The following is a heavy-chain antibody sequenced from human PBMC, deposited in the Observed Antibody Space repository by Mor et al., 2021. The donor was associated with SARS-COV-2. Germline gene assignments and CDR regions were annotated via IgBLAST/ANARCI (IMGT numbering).Heavy chain of an antibody. Sequence: LKSRVTISVDTSKNQFSLKLSSVTAADTAVYYCARDHIVVVPAGRRDYYYGMDVWGQGTTVTVSS. CDR3: ARDHIVVVPAGRRDYYYGMDV. D-gene: IGHD2-2*01. J-gene: IGHJ6*02. V-gene: IGHV4-31*02.